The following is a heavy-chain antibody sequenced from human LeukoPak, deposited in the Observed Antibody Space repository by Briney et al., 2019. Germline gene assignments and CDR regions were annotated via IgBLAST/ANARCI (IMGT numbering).Heavy chain of an antibody. V-gene: IGHV4-4*07. J-gene: IGHJ5*02. CDR2: IYTSGST. D-gene: IGHD6-19*01. CDR3: AREGIAVAGTSRWFDP. Sequence: MTSETLSLTCTVSGGSISSYYWSCIRQSAGKGLEWIGRIYTSGSTNYNPSLKSRVTMSVDTSKNQFSLKLSSVTAADTAVYYCAREGIAVAGTSRWFDPWGQGALVTVSS. CDR1: GGSISSYY.